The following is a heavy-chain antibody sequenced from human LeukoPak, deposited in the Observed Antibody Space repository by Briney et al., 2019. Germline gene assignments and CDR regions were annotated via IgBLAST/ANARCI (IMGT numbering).Heavy chain of an antibody. CDR1: GFTFSSYA. J-gene: IGHJ5*02. D-gene: IGHD5-18*01. Sequence: GGSLRLSCSASGFTFSSYAMNWVRQAPGKGLEWVSSITSSSSDIYYADSVKGRFSISRDNAKNSLYLQMNSLRAEDTAVYYCARGSHSYGYFEFDPWGQGTLVTVSS. CDR3: ARGSHSYGYFEFDP. V-gene: IGHV3-21*01. CDR2: ITSSSSDI.